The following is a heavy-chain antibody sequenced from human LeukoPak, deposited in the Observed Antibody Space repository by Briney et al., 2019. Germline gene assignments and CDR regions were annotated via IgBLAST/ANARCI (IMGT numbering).Heavy chain of an antibody. CDR1: GFTFSSYA. CDR2: ISYDGSNK. Sequence: GGSLRPSCAASGFTFSSYAMHWVRQAPGKGLEWVAVISYDGSNKYYADSVKGRFTISRDNSKNTLYLQMNSLRAEDTAVYYCARVLAVAAWDYWGQGTLVTVSS. D-gene: IGHD6-19*01. CDR3: ARVLAVAAWDY. V-gene: IGHV3-30*01. J-gene: IGHJ4*02.